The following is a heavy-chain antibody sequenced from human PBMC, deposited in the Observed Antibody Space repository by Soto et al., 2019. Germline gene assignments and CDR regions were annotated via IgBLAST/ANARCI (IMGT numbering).Heavy chain of an antibody. J-gene: IGHJ6*03. CDR2: ISAYNGNT. CDR3: ARTVVPAAMHYYYYMDV. CDR1: GYTFTSYG. Sequence: ASVKVSCKASGYTFTSYGISWVRQAPGQGLEWMGWISAYNGNTNYAQKLQGRVTMTTDTSTSTAYMELRSLRSDDTAVYYCARTVVPAAMHYYYYMDVWGKGTTVTVSS. D-gene: IGHD2-2*01. V-gene: IGHV1-18*01.